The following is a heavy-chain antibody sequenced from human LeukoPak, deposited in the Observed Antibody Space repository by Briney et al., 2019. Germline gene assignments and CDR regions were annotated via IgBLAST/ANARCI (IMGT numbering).Heavy chain of an antibody. CDR1: GFTFSNFW. J-gene: IGHJ4*02. Sequence: GGSLRHSCAASGFTFSNFWMSWVRQAPGKGLEWLANINQDGSRKYYVDSVKGRFTISRDNAKNSLYLEMNSLRGEDTAVYYCTTSDESSGSDWGQGTLVTVSS. CDR3: TTSDESSGSD. CDR2: INQDGSRK. V-gene: IGHV3-7*01. D-gene: IGHD3-22*01.